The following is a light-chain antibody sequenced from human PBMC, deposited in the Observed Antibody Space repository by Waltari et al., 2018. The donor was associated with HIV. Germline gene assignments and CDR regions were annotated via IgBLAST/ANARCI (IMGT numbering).Light chain of an antibody. CDR2: DAS. Sequence: EIVLTQSPATLSLSPGERATLSCRASQTIGGYLAWYQHKPGQAPRLLIYDASNRATGIPARFSGSGFGTDFTLTISSLEPEDSAVYYCQQRSKWPPLTFGGGTKVEIK. CDR1: QTIGGY. J-gene: IGKJ4*01. V-gene: IGKV3-11*01. CDR3: QQRSKWPPLT.